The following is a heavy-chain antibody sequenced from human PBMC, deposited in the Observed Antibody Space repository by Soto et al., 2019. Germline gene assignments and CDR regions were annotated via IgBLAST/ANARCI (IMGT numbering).Heavy chain of an antibody. V-gene: IGHV4-34*01. CDR1: GGSFSGYY. J-gene: IGHJ4*02. CDR3: ATREGIAVAGSRYFDS. D-gene: IGHD6-19*01. CDR2: INHSGST. Sequence: QVQLQQWGAGLLKPSETLALTCAVYGGSFSGYYWSWIRQPPGKGLEWLGEINHSGSTNYNPSLKSRVTIALDTSKNQFSLKLSSVTAADTAVYYGATREGIAVAGSRYFDSWCQGTMVTVSS.